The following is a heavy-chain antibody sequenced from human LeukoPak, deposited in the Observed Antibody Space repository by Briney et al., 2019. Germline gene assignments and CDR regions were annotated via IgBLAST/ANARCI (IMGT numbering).Heavy chain of an antibody. D-gene: IGHD5-18*01. CDR3: ARADRSGYSYGPLDY. J-gene: IGHJ4*02. CDR2: ISSSGTTI. Sequence: GGSLRLSCAASGFTFSDYYMTWIRQAPGKGLEWVSYISSSGTTIYYADSVKGRFTISRDNSKNTLYLQMNSLRAEDTAVYYCARADRSGYSYGPLDYWGQGTLVTVSS. V-gene: IGHV3-11*01. CDR1: GFTFSDYY.